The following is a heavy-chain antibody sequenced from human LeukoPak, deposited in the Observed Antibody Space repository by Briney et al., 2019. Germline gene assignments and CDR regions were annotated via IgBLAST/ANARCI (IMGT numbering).Heavy chain of an antibody. D-gene: IGHD3-10*01. CDR3: AKVPDYYGSGRYH. Sequence: GGSLRLSCAASGFTFSSYAMAWVRHSSEKGLGWVSAISGGGGSTYYADSVKGRFTISRDNSKNTLYLHINSLRAEDTAVYYCAKVPDYYGSGRYHWGQGTLVTVSS. CDR2: ISGGGGST. J-gene: IGHJ4*02. V-gene: IGHV3-23*01. CDR1: GFTFSSYA.